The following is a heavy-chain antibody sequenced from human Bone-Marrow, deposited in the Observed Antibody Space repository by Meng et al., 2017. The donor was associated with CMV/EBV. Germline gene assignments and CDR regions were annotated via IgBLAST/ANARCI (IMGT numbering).Heavy chain of an antibody. CDR2: IYSAGTT. V-gene: IGHV3-53*01. Sequence: GESLKISCAASGFTVSSSHLSWVRQAPGKGLEWVSVIYSAGTTYYADSVKGRFTISRDNSKNTMYLQMNSLRAEDTAVYYCARRLYGSGTLDYWGQGTLVTVSS. CDR1: GFTVSSSH. J-gene: IGHJ4*02. D-gene: IGHD3-10*01. CDR3: ARRLYGSGTLDY.